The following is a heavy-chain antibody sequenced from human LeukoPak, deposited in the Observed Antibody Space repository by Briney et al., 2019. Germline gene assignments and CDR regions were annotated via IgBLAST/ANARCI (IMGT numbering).Heavy chain of an antibody. V-gene: IGHV3-7*01. D-gene: IGHD2-15*01. CDR3: ARDSDCSGGSCYYVQFDY. J-gene: IGHJ4*02. CDR2: IKQDGSEK. CDR1: GFTFSNYW. Sequence: GGSLRLSCAASGFTFSNYWMGWVRQAPGKGLEWVANIKQDGSEKRYVDPVKGRFTISRDNAGNSLYLQMNSLRAEDTAVYYCARDSDCSGGSCYYVQFDYWGQGTLVTVSS.